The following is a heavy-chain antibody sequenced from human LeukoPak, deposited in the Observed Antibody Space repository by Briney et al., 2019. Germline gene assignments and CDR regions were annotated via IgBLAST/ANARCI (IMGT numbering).Heavy chain of an antibody. CDR1: RYSFTTYW. D-gene: IGHD6-19*01. V-gene: IGHV5-51*01. Sequence: PGESLKISCKGSRYSFTTYWIGWVRQMPGKGLEWMGIIYPGDSDTRYSPSFQGQVTISVDKSISTAYLQWSSLKASDTAMYYCARHEAAVAGTGVFDYWGQGTLVTVSS. CDR3: ARHEAAVAGTGVFDY. J-gene: IGHJ4*02. CDR2: IYPGDSDT.